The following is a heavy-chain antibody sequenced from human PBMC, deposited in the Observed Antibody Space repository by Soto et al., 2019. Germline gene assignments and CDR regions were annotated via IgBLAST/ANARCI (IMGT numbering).Heavy chain of an antibody. CDR2: MNPNSGNT. V-gene: IGHV1-8*01. CDR1: GYTFTSYD. CDR3: SRLTTMVREINDDPFDF. Sequence: ASVKVSCKASGYTFTSYDINWVRQATGQGFEWMGWMNPNSGNTGYAQKFQGRVTMTRNTSISTAYMELSSLRSDDTAVYFCSRLTTMVREINDDPFDFWGQGTLVTVSS. J-gene: IGHJ4*03. D-gene: IGHD3-10*01.